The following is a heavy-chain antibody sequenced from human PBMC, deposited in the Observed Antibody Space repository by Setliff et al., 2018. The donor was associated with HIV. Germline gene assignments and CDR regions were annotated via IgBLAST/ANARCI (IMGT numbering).Heavy chain of an antibody. Sequence: ASVKVSCKASXXXXXXQXGEWGGQAPGQGREWMVRINPNSGASNYAQRVQGRVTMTXXXXXXSADMELSRLRSDDTAVYYCAKDHGPPDSNFWIDPLYMDVWGKGTTVTVSS. D-gene: IGHD3-3*01. CDR1: XXXXXXQX. CDR3: AKDHGPPDSNFWIDPLYMDV. CDR2: INPNSGAS. J-gene: IGHJ6*03. V-gene: IGHV1-2*02.